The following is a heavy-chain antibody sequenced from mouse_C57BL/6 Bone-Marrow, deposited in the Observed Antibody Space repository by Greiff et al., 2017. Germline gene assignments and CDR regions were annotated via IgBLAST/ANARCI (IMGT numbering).Heavy chain of an antibody. CDR2: INPGSGGT. V-gene: IGHV1-54*01. J-gene: IGHJ1*03. D-gene: IGHD3-1*01. CDR1: GYAFTNYL. Sequence: QESGAELVRPGTSVKVSCKASGYAFTNYLIEWVKQRPGQGLEWIGVINPGSGGTNYNEKFKGKATLTADKSSSTAYMQLSSLTSEDSAVYFCARSGYFDFDVWGTGTTVTVSS. CDR3: ARSGYFDFDV.